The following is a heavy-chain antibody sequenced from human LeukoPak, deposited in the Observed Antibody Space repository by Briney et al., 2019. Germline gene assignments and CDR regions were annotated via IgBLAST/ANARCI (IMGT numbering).Heavy chain of an antibody. V-gene: IGHV4-39*01. CDR1: GDSISSCSCN. CDR2: ISFTGST. D-gene: IGHD3-22*01. CDR3: ARQYDSSGYSYFDY. J-gene: IGHJ4*02. Sequence: SETLSLTCTVSGDSISSCSCNWGWIRPPPGKGLEWIGSISFTGSTYYNPSLKSRVTISVDTSKNQFSLKLSSVTAADTALYYCARQYDSSGYSYFDYWGQGGLVSVSS.